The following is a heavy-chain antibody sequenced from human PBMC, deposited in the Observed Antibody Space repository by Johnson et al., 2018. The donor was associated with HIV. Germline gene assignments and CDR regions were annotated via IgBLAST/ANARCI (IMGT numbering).Heavy chain of an antibody. CDR2: IWSDGTNK. CDR1: GYSIRNSA. V-gene: IGHV3-33*01. J-gene: IGHJ3*02. Sequence: QVQLVESGGGVVQPGRSLRLSCVASGYSIRNSAMHWVRQAPGKGLEWVAIIWSDGTNKYYADSVKGRFTISRDNSKNTLYLQMTSLRAEDTAVYYCNAYNDGFDIWAQGTVVTVSS. CDR3: NAYNDGFDI. D-gene: IGHD1-14*01.